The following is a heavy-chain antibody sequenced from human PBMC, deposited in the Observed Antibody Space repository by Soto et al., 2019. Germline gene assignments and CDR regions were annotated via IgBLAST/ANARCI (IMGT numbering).Heavy chain of an antibody. CDR2: ISAYNGNT. V-gene: IGHV1-18*04. CDR3: ARASTVTTITYDY. CDR1: GYTFTSYG. D-gene: IGHD4-17*01. Sequence: GASLKVSCKASGYTFTSYGISCVRQAPGQGLEWMGWISAYNGNTNHAQKVQGRVTMTTDTSTSTAFMELRSLRSDDTAVYYCARASTVTTITYDYWGQGTLVTDS. J-gene: IGHJ4*02.